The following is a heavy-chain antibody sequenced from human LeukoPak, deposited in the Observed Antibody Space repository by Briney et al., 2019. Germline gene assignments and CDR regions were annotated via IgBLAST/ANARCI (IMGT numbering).Heavy chain of an antibody. CDR3: AVSGYYYSTPDY. Sequence: GGSLRLSCAASGFSVGTNYMSWVRQAPGKGLEWLSVIYSGGMTYYADSVKGRFTISRDNSKNTLYLQMNSLRAEDTAVYYCAVSGYYYSTPDYWGQGTLVTVSS. CDR1: GFSVGTNY. J-gene: IGHJ4*02. CDR2: IYSGGMT. D-gene: IGHD3-22*01. V-gene: IGHV3-53*01.